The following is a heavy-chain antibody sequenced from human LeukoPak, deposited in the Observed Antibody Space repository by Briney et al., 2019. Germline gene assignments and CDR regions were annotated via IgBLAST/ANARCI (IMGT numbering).Heavy chain of an antibody. Sequence: SQTLSLTFAISGDSVSTNSVAWNWLRQSPSRGLEWLGRTYYNSKWYYYYAVSVKGRLTINPDTSKNQFSLHLNSVTPEDTAVYYCARYTYSRGLDYWGQGTLVTVSS. CDR2: TYYNSKWYY. CDR3: ARYTYSRGLDY. V-gene: IGHV6-1*01. J-gene: IGHJ4*02. D-gene: IGHD6-13*01. CDR1: GDSVSTNSVA.